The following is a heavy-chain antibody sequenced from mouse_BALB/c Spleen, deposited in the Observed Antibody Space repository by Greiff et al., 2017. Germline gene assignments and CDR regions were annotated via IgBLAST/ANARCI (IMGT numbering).Heavy chain of an antibody. CDR1: GYTFTDYW. D-gene: IGHD2-4*01. Sequence: VQLQQSGAELVMPGASVKMSCKASGYTFTDYWMHWVKQRPGQGLEWIGAIDTSDSYTSYNQKFKGKATLTVDESSSTAYMQLSSLTSEDSAVYYCASYDYDAWFAYWGQGTLVTVSA. CDR2: IDTSDSYT. J-gene: IGHJ3*01. CDR3: ASYDYDAWFAY. V-gene: IGHV1-69*01.